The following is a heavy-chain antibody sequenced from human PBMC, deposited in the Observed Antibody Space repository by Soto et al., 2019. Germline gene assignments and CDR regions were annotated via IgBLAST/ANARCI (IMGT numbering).Heavy chain of an antibody. CDR1: GFSLSNARMG. CDR3: ARIPYYGDYIEDYYFDY. V-gene: IGHV2-26*01. D-gene: IGHD4-17*01. Sequence: QVTLKESGPVLVNPTETLTLTCTVSGFSLSNARMGVSWIRQPPGKALEWLAHIFSNDEKSYSTSLKSRLTISKDTSKSQVVLTMTNMDPVDTATYYCARIPYYGDYIEDYYFDYWGQGTLVTVSS. CDR2: IFSNDEK. J-gene: IGHJ4*02.